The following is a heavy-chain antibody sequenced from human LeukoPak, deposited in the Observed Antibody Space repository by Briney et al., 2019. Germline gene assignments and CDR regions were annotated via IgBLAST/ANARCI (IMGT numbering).Heavy chain of an antibody. D-gene: IGHD1-26*01. CDR1: DGSINGYY. CDR2: MYSGGTT. CDR3: ARAGGSTGVDY. Sequence: SGTLSHTCTVSDGSINGYYWSWIRQPPGKGLDWIGYMYSGGTTNYSPSLKSRVTISEDTSKNQFSLKLSSVTAADTAVYYCARAGGSTGVDYWGQGTLVTVSS. J-gene: IGHJ4*02. V-gene: IGHV4-59*01.